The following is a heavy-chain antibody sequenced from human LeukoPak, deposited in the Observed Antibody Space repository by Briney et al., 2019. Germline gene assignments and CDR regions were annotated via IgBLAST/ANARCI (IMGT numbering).Heavy chain of an antibody. CDR1: GFTFSSYW. D-gene: IGHD2-15*01. Sequence: GGSLRLSCAASGFTFSSYWMSWVRQAPGKGLEWVANIKQDGSEEYYVDSVKGRFTISRDNAKNSLYLQMNSLRAEDTAVYYCARDGVVVGIGWFDPWGQGTLVTVSS. V-gene: IGHV3-7*01. CDR2: IKQDGSEE. J-gene: IGHJ5*02. CDR3: ARDGVVVGIGWFDP.